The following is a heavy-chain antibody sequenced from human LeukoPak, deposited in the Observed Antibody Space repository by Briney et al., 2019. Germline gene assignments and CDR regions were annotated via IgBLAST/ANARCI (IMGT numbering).Heavy chain of an antibody. CDR2: ISAYNGNT. CDR3: ARAPEWSGYSYCYFDY. CDR1: GYTFTSYG. D-gene: IGHD5-18*01. J-gene: IGHJ4*02. Sequence: ASVKVSCKGSGYTFTSYGISWVRQAPGQGVEWMGWISAYNGNTNYAQKLQGRVTMTTDTSTSTAYMELRSLRSDDTAVYYCARAPEWSGYSYCYFDYWGQGTLVTVSS. V-gene: IGHV1-18*01.